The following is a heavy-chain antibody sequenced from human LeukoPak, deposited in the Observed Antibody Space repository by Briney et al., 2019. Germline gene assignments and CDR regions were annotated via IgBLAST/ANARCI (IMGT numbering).Heavy chain of an antibody. V-gene: IGHV3-30*18. CDR2: VSHDGGNK. CDR1: GFTFRSYG. J-gene: IGHJ4*02. D-gene: IGHD4-17*01. Sequence: GRSLRLSCAASGFTFRSYGMHWVRQAPGKGLEWVAAVSHDGGNKHSADSVKGRFTISKDNAKNTLSPQMNSLRAEDTAVYYCAKDLTPEDYYFDYWGQGTLVIVSS. CDR3: AKDLTPEDYYFDY.